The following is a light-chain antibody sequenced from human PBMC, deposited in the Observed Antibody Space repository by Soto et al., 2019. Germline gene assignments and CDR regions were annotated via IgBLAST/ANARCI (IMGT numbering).Light chain of an antibody. CDR2: DAS. Sequence: EIVLTQSPGTLSLSPEERATLSCRASQSVSSYLAWYQQKPGQAPRLLIYDASNRATGIPARFSGSGSGTDFTLTISSLEPEDFAVYYCQQRTKWPRTFGQGTKVEIK. CDR1: QSVSSY. CDR3: QQRTKWPRT. V-gene: IGKV3-11*01. J-gene: IGKJ1*01.